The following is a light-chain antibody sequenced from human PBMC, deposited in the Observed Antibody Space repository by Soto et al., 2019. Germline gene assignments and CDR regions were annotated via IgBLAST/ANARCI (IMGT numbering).Light chain of an antibody. CDR3: HLYNRSPYN. J-gene: IGKJ2*01. CDR1: QSVNNNY. V-gene: IGKV3-20*01. CDR2: GAS. Sequence: EIVLTQSPGTLSLSPGERATLSCRASQSVNNNYLAWYQQKPGQAPRLLIYGASTRATGISDRFSGSGSGTDFTLTFSRLEPEDVGVFYCHLYNRSPYNFGQGTKLEIK.